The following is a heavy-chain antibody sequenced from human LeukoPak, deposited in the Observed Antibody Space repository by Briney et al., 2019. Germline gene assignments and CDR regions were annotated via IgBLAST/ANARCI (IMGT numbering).Heavy chain of an antibody. Sequence: HGESLKISCKGSGYSFTSNWIGWVRQMPGKGLEWMGIIYPGDSDTKYSPSFQGQVTISADKSISTAYLQWSSLKASDTAMYYCARPDSSSSETRDWGQGTLVTVSS. CDR3: ARPDSSSSETRD. V-gene: IGHV5-51*01. CDR1: GYSFTSNW. CDR2: IYPGDSDT. J-gene: IGHJ4*02. D-gene: IGHD6-6*01.